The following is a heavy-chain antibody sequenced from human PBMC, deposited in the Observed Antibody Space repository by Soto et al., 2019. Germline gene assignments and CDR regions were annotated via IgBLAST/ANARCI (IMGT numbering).Heavy chain of an antibody. V-gene: IGHV1-3*04. CDR2: INSDTGYT. CDR3: VRGKEAGVWFAP. J-gene: IGHJ5*02. D-gene: IGHD3-10*01. CDR1: GFTFSHHS. Sequence: ASVKVSCKASGFTFSHHSIHWVRQAPGQRLEWMGWINSDTGYTKYSQKFQARLTITWDSSAKTAYMELSSLQSEDTAVYYCVRGKEAGVWFAPWGQGTLVTVSS.